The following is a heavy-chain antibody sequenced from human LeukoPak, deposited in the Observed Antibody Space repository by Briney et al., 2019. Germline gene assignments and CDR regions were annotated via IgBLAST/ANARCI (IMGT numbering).Heavy chain of an antibody. CDR3: ARGRVESNWFDP. CDR1: GYTFTSYG. Sequence: ASVKVSCKASGYTFTSYGISWVRQAPGQGLEWMGWMNPNSGNTGYAQKFQGRVAMTRNTSISTAYMELSSLRSEDTAVYYCARGRVESNWFDPWGQGTLVTVSS. V-gene: IGHV1-8*02. CDR2: MNPNSGNT. J-gene: IGHJ5*02.